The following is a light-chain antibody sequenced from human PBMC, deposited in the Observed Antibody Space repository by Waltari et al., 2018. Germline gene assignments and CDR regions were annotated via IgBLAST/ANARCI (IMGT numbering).Light chain of an antibody. Sequence: SFELTQTSSLSVSPGPTVRISCSGDLLANKYARWFQQKPGQAPVLIIFRDTERPSGIPERFSGSSSGTTATLIIRGAQVEDEGDYYCYAAADNNLGVFGGGTKVTVL. CDR1: LLANKY. CDR3: YAAADNNLGV. CDR2: RDT. J-gene: IGLJ2*01. V-gene: IGLV3-27*01.